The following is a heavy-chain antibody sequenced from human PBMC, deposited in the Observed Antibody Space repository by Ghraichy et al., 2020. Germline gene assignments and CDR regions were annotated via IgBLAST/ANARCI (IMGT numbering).Heavy chain of an antibody. J-gene: IGHJ6*02. D-gene: IGHD1-14*01. CDR2: IYYSGST. CDR3: ARQDKPTNYYYYYYGMDV. Sequence: SQTLSLTCTVSGGSISSSSYYWGWIRQPPGKGLEWIGSIYYSGSTYYNPSLKSRVTISVDTSKNQFSLKLSSVTAADTAVYYCARQDKPTNYYYYYYGMDVWGQGTTVTVSS. CDR1: GGSISSSSYY. V-gene: IGHV4-39*01.